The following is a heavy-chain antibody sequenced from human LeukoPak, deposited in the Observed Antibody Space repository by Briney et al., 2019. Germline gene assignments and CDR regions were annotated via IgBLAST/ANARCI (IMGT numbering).Heavy chain of an antibody. CDR2: INTNTGNP. D-gene: IGHD5-12*01. V-gene: IGHV7-4-1*02. CDR1: GYTFTSYA. Sequence: ASVKVPCKASGYTFTSYAMNWVRQAPGQGLEWMGWINTNTGNPTYAQGFTGRFVFSLDTSVSTAYLQISSLKAEDTAVYYCARVYSGYDDSYYHYGMDVWGQGTTVTVSS. CDR3: ARVYSGYDDSYYHYGMDV. J-gene: IGHJ6*02.